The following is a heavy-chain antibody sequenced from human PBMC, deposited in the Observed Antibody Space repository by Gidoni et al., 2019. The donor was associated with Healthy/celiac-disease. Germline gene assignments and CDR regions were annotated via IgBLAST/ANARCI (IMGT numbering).Heavy chain of an antibody. V-gene: IGHV1-46*01. J-gene: IGHJ5*02. CDR1: GYTFTSYY. CDR3: ARVLEAARREGWFDP. D-gene: IGHD6-6*01. CDR2: INPSGGST. Sequence: QVQLVQSGAEVKKPGSSVKVSCKASGYTFTSYYMHWVRQAPGQGLEWMGIINPSGGSTSYAQKFQGRVTMTRDTSTSTVYMELSSLRSEDTAVYYCARVLEAARREGWFDPWGQGTLVTVSS.